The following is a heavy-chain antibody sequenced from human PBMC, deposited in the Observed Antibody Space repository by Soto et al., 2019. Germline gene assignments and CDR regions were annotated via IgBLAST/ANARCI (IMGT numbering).Heavy chain of an antibody. CDR2: IYYSGST. CDR3: ARMSSKKSGYDSVVPFDY. D-gene: IGHD5-12*01. CDR1: GGSISSSSYY. V-gene: IGHV4-39*01. Sequence: SETLSLTCTVSGGSISSSSYYWGWIRQPPGKGLEWIGSIYYSGSTYYNPSLKSRVTISVDTSKNQFSLKLSSVTAADTAVYYCARMSSKKSGYDSVVPFDYWGQGTLVTVSS. J-gene: IGHJ4*02.